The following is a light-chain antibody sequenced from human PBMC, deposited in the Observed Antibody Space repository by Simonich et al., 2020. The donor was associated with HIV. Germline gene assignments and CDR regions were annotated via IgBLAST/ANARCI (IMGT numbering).Light chain of an antibody. J-gene: IGLJ2*01. CDR2: DVG. Sequence: QSALTQPASVSGSPGQSITISCTGTYTDVGAYNYVSWYQKFPGKAPKLIIYDVGKRPSGVSSRFSGSKSGNAASLTISGHQAEDEADYYCCSYASRSTLVFGGGTKLTVL. CDR3: CSYASRSTLV. V-gene: IGLV2-23*02. CDR1: YTDVGAYNY.